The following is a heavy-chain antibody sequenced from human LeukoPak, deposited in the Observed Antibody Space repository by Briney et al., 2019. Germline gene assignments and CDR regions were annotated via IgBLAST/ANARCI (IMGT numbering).Heavy chain of an antibody. CDR2: ISAYNGNT. V-gene: IGHV1-18*01. CDR3: ARGQYITMVRGVIITNDVCYFDY. CDR1: GYTFTSYG. Sequence: ASVKVSCKASGYTFTSYGISWVRQAPGQGLEWMGSISAYNGNTNYAQKLQGRVTMTTDTSTSTAYMELRSLRSDDTAVYYCARGQYITMVRGVIITNDVCYFDYWGQGTLVTVSS. D-gene: IGHD3-10*01. J-gene: IGHJ4*02.